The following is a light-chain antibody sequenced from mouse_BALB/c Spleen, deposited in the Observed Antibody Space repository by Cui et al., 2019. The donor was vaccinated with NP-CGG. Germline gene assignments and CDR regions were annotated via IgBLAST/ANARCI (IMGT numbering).Light chain of an antibody. CDR2: GTN. J-gene: IGLJ1*01. V-gene: IGLV1*01. CDR3: ALWYSNHWV. CDR1: TGTVTTSNY. Sequence: QALLTHASALTTSPGETVTLTCRSSTGTVTTSNYANWVQEKPDHLFTGLIGGTNNRAPGVPARFSGSLIGDKAALTIIGAQTEDEAIYFCALWYSNHWVFGGGTKLTVL.